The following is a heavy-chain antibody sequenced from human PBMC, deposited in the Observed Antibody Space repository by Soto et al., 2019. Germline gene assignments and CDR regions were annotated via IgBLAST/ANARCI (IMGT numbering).Heavy chain of an antibody. CDR1: GDSIGTTHSY. V-gene: IGHV4-39*01. Sequence: PSETLSLTCTVSGDSIGTTHSYWAWIRQSPGKGLEWIGNIHYSGSTYYMPSLRSRVTLSVDTSKNQFSLRLTSVTAEDTAVYYCARHEGNGSVWPLDYWGQGILVTVS. CDR2: IHYSGST. J-gene: IGHJ4*02. D-gene: IGHD2-8*02. CDR3: ARHEGNGSVWPLDY.